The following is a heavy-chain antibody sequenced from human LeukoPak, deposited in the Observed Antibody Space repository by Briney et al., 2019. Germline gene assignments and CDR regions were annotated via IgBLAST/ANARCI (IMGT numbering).Heavy chain of an antibody. V-gene: IGHV3-30*18. Sequence: GGSLRLSWAASGFTFSSYGMHWVRQAPDKGLEWVAVISYDGSNKYYADSVKGRFTISRDNSKNTLYLQMNSLRAEDTAVYYCAKLDWNGYFDYWGQGTLVTVSS. D-gene: IGHD1-1*01. CDR3: AKLDWNGYFDY. CDR1: GFTFSSYG. J-gene: IGHJ4*02. CDR2: ISYDGSNK.